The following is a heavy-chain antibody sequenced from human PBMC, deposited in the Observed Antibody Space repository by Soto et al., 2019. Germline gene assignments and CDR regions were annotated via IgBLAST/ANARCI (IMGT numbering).Heavy chain of an antibody. D-gene: IGHD4-17*01. J-gene: IGHJ4*02. Sequence: QVLLVQSGAEVKKPGASVRVSCRTSGYTFTSAYMHWVRQAPGQGLEWMGVINLRDGSTRYAQKFQGRVTLTRDTSTSTLYIELNSLTSADTAVYYCARDRFGIADSGDWGQGTLVTVSS. V-gene: IGHV1-46*01. CDR2: INLRDGST. CDR3: ARDRFGIADSGD. CDR1: GYTFTSAY.